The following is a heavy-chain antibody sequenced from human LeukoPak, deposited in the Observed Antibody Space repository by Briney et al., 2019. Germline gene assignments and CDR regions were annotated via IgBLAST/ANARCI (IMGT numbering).Heavy chain of an antibody. Sequence: GGSLRLSCAASGFTFDDYAMHWVRQAPGKGLEWVSCISWNSGSIGYADFVKSRFTISRDNAKNSLYLQMNSLRAEDMALYYCAKDILNSSSSGFDYWGQGTLVTVSS. CDR2: ISWNSGSI. CDR1: GFTFDDYA. V-gene: IGHV3-9*03. J-gene: IGHJ4*02. D-gene: IGHD6-6*01. CDR3: AKDILNSSSSGFDY.